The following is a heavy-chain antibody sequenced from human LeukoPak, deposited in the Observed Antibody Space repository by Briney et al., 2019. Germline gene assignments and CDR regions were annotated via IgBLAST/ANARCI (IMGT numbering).Heavy chain of an antibody. Sequence: SETLSLTCTVSGGSISSSYYWGWIRQPPGKGLEWIGEINHSGSTNYNPSLKSRVTISVDTSKNQFSLKLSSVTAADTAVYYCASGGIAAFDPWGQGTLVAVSS. D-gene: IGHD6-13*01. CDR2: INHSGST. V-gene: IGHV4-34*01. J-gene: IGHJ5*02. CDR3: ASGGIAAFDP. CDR1: GGSISSSYY.